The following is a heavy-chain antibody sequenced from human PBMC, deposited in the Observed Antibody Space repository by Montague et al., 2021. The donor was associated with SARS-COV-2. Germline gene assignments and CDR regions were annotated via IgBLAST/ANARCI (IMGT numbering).Heavy chain of an antibody. D-gene: IGHD1-1*01. CDR1: GFSFSSCG. Sequence: SLRLSCAASGFSFSSCGMYWVRRAPGKGLEWVSSINYVATNKNYADSVRGRFTISRDDSTNTVYLQMDSLRGDDTAIYYCAKSLRGVGTTGMDFWGQGTLVTVSP. CDR2: INYVATNK. V-gene: IGHV3-23*01. J-gene: IGHJ4*02. CDR3: AKSLRGVGTTGMDF.